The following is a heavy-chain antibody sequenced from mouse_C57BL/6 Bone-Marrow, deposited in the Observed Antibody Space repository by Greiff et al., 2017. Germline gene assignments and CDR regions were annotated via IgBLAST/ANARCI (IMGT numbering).Heavy chain of an antibody. CDR3: RRKCYYFDD. CDR1: GYTFTGYC. D-gene: IGHD1-3*01. J-gene: IGHJ2*01. V-gene: IGHV1-5*01. Sequence: EVMLVESGTVLARPGASVKLSCKTSGYTFTGYCMHWVKQRPGQGLEWIGAIYPGNGDTRYNQKFKGKAKLTAVTSASTAYMELSSLTNEDSAVYYCRRKCYYFDDWGKGTTLTVSS. CDR2: IYPGNGDT.